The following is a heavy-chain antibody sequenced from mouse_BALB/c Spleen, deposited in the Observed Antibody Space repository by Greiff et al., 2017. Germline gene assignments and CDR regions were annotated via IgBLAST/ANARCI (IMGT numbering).Heavy chain of an antibody. V-gene: IGHV1S22*01. Sequence: LQQPGSELVRPGASVKLSCKASGYTFTSYWMHWVKQRPGQGLEWIGNIYPGSGSTNYDEKFKSKATLTVDTSSSTAYMQLSSLTSEDSAVYYCTRSNWDGAMDYWGQGTSVTVSS. J-gene: IGHJ4*01. CDR2: IYPGSGST. D-gene: IGHD4-1*01. CDR1: GYTFTSYW. CDR3: TRSNWDGAMDY.